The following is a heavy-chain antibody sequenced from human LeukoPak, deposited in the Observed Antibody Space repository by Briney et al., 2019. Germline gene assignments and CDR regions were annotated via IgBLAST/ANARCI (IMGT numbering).Heavy chain of an antibody. V-gene: IGHV1-69*13. J-gene: IGHJ6*03. Sequence: GASVKVSCKASGGTFSSYAISWVRQAPGQGLEWMGGIIPIFGTANYAQKFQGRVTITADESTSTAYMELSSLRSEDTAVHYCARDKGGYYGSGSYGAYYYMDVWGKGTTVTVSS. CDR1: GGTFSSYA. CDR3: ARDKGGYYGSGSYGAYYYMDV. CDR2: IIPIFGTA. D-gene: IGHD3-10*01.